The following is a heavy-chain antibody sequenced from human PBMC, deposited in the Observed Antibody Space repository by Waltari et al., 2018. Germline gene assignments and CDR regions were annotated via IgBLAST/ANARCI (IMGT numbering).Heavy chain of an antibody. Sequence: QVQLQESGPGLVKPSETLSLTCTVSGGSISSYYWSWIRQPPGKGLEWIGYIDTSGRTNYNPSLKSRVTISVDTYKNQFLLKLSSVTAADTAVYYWARGGGDFWSGYWPDVWGKGTTVTVSS. V-gene: IGHV4-4*09. CDR3: ARGGGDFWSGYWPDV. CDR2: IDTSGRT. CDR1: GGSISSYY. J-gene: IGHJ6*04. D-gene: IGHD3-3*01.